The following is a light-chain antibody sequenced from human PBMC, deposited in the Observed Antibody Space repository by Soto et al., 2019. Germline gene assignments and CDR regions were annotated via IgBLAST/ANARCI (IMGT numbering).Light chain of an antibody. V-gene: IGKV3-15*01. CDR1: QSVGSN. J-gene: IGKJ1*01. Sequence: EIVITESPSTLSVSPCERAALSCRASQSVGSNLAWYQQKPGQAPRLLIYGASTRATGIPARFSGSGSGTEFTLTISRLEPEDFAVYYCQQYGSSPRTFGQGTKVDIK. CDR3: QQYGSSPRT. CDR2: GAS.